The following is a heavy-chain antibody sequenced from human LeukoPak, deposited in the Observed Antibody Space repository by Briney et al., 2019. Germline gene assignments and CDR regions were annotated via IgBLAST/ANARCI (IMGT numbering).Heavy chain of an antibody. V-gene: IGHV3-21*04. Sequence: GGSLRLSCAASGFTFSSYGMHWVRQAPGKGLEWVSGISWNSRIIDYADSVKGRFTISRDNAKGSLYLQVNSLTTEDTAFYYCARLTGAASGTYYFDFWGQGTLVTVSS. CDR1: GFTFSSYG. J-gene: IGHJ4*02. CDR3: ARLTGAASGTYYFDF. CDR2: ISWNSRII. D-gene: IGHD3-9*01.